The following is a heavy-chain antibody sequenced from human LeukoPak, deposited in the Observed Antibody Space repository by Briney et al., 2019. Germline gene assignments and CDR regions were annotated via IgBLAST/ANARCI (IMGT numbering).Heavy chain of an antibody. J-gene: IGHJ6*04. CDR2: ISAYNGNT. CDR3: ARDPGYCSSTSCYAVWYYYGMDV. V-gene: IGHV1-18*04. CDR1: GYTFTSYG. Sequence: GASVKVSCKASGYTFTSYGISWVRQAPGQGLEWMGWISAYNGNTNYAQKLQGRVTMTTDTSTSTAYMELRSLRSDDTAVYYCARDPGYCSSTSCYAVWYYYGMDVWGKGTTVTVSS. D-gene: IGHD2-2*01.